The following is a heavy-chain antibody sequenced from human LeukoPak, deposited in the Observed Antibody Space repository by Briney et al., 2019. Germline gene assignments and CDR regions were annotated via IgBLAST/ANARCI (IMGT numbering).Heavy chain of an antibody. J-gene: IGHJ3*02. CDR1: GYTFTGYY. Sequence: ASVKVSCKASGYTFTGYYMHWVRQAPGQGLEWMGWINPNSGGTNYAQKFQGRVTMTRDTSISTAYMGLSRLRSDDTAVYYCARRGDYYDSSGYYGNLAEDAFDIWGQGTMVTVSS. D-gene: IGHD3-22*01. V-gene: IGHV1-2*02. CDR3: ARRGDYYDSSGYYGNLAEDAFDI. CDR2: INPNSGGT.